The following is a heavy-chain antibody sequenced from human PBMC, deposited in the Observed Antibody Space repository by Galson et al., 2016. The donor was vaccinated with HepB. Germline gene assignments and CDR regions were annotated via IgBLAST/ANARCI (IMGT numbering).Heavy chain of an antibody. J-gene: IGHJ6*02. Sequence: SVKVSCKASGGTFSSYAISWVRQAPGQGLEWMGGIIPIFGTVNYAQRFQGRVTITADESTSTAYMELSSLRSEDTAVYYCARGAWYQLLGDYNYYYGLDVWGQGTTVTFS. CDR1: GGTFSSYA. CDR3: ARGAWYQLLGDYNYYYGLDV. D-gene: IGHD2-2*01. CDR2: IIPIFGTV. V-gene: IGHV1-69*13.